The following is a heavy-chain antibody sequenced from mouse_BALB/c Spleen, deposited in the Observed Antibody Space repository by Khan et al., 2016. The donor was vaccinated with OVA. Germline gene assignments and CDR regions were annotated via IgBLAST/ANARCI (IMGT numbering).Heavy chain of an antibody. Sequence: EVELVESGGGLVQPGGSLKLSCAASGFTFSSYGMSWVRQTPDKRLELVATINSNGGSTYYTDSLKGRFTITRDNATNTLYLQLSSLKSEDTAMYYCARKARARNWGQGTTLTVSS. CDR1: GFTFSSYG. J-gene: IGHJ2*01. V-gene: IGHV5-6-3*01. CDR3: ARKARARN. CDR2: INSNGGST.